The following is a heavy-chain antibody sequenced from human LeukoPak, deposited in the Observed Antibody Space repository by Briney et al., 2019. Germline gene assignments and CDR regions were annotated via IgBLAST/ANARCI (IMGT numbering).Heavy chain of an antibody. CDR2: ISGSGGST. V-gene: IGHV3-23*01. Sequence: GSLRLSCAASGFTFSSHAMSWVRQAPGKGLEWVSAISGSGGSTYYADSVKGRFTISRDNSKNTLYLQMNSLRAEDTAVYYCAKDHRDGYGDYAWFDPWGQGTLVTVSS. CDR1: GFTFSSHA. J-gene: IGHJ5*02. D-gene: IGHD4-17*01. CDR3: AKDHRDGYGDYAWFDP.